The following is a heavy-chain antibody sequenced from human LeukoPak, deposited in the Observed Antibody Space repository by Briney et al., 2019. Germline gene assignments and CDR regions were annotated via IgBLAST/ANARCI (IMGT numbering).Heavy chain of an antibody. CDR2: INHSGST. Sequence: PSDTLSLTCAVYGGSFSGYFWSWIRQPPGKGLEWIGEINHSGSTNYNPSLKSRVTISVDTSKKQFSLKLSSVTAADTAVYYCARGQQQLVRVYYYYGMDVWGQGTTVTVSS. V-gene: IGHV4-34*01. CDR3: ARGQQQLVRVYYYYGMDV. D-gene: IGHD6-13*01. CDR1: GGSFSGYF. J-gene: IGHJ6*02.